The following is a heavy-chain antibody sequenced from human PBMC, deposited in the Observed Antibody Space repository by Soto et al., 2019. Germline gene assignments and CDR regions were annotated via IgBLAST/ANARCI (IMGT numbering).Heavy chain of an antibody. CDR2: IYYSGST. CDR3: ARDHHSGSYYGVDAFDI. V-gene: IGHV4-31*03. D-gene: IGHD1-26*01. Sequence: PSETLSLTCTVSGGPISSGGYYWSWIRQHPGKGLEWIGYIYYSGSTYYNPSLKSRVTISVDTSKNQFSLKLSSVTAADTAVYYCARDHHSGSYYGVDAFDIWGQGTMVTVSS. CDR1: GGPISSGGYY. J-gene: IGHJ3*02.